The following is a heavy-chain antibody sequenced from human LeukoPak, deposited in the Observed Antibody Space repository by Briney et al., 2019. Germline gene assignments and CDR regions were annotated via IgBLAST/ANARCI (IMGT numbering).Heavy chain of an antibody. CDR3: ARPCRPSYFYYMDV. J-gene: IGHJ6*03. Sequence: GGSLRLSCAASGFTVSSYAMHWVRQAPGKGLEYVSAISSNGGSTYYANSVKGRFTISRDNSKNTLYLQMGSLRAEDMAVYYCARPCRPSYFYYMDVWGKGTTVTVSS. V-gene: IGHV3-64*01. CDR1: GFTVSSYA. CDR2: ISSNGGST. D-gene: IGHD2-21*01.